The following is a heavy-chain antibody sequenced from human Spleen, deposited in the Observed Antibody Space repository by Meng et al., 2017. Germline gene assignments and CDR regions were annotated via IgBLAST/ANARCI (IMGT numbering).Heavy chain of an antibody. J-gene: IGHJ4*02. CDR3: AAAGCSGGSCYSRPLDY. CDR2: IYYSGGT. V-gene: IGHV4-31*03. CDR1: GGSLSSGTYY. D-gene: IGHD2-15*01. Sequence: QLQLQESGPGLVKPSETLSLTCTVSGGSLSSGTYYWNWIRQHPGKGLEWIGYIYYSGGTYYNPSLKSRVAILQDTSKNQFSLKLTSVTAADTAVYYCAAAGCSGGSCYSRPLDYWGQGTLVTVSS.